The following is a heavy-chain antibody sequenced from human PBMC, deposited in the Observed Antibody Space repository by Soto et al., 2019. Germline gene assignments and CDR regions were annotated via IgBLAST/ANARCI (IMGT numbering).Heavy chain of an antibody. Sequence: GASVKVSCTASGYTFTSYGISWVRHAPGQGLEWMGWISAYNGNTNCAQKLQGRVTMTTDSSTSTAYMELRSLRSDDTAVYYCARGRRYYGMDVWGQGTMVTVSS. CDR1: GYTFTSYG. CDR2: ISAYNGNT. CDR3: ARGRRYYGMDV. J-gene: IGHJ6*02. V-gene: IGHV1-18*04.